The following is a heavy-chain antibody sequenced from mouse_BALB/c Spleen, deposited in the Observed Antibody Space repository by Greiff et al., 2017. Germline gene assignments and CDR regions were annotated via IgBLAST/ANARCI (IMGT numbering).Heavy chain of an antibody. D-gene: IGHD2-10*02. CDR2: IDPSDSET. Sequence: VNLVESGPQLVRPGASVKISCKASGYSFTSYWMHWVKQRPGQGLEWIGMIDPSDSETRLNQKFKDKATLTVDKSSSTAYMQLSSPTSEDSAVYYCARGGYVNYIDYWGQGTTLTVSS. CDR1: GYSFTSYW. V-gene: IGHV1S126*01. J-gene: IGHJ2*01. CDR3: ARGGYVNYIDY.